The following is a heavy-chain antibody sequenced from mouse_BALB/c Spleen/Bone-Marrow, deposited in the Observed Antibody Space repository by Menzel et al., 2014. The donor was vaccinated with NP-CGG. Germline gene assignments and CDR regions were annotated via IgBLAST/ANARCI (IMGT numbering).Heavy chain of an antibody. D-gene: IGHD1-1*01. CDR2: IWAGGST. CDR3: ARDNYGSRVFDY. CDR1: GFSLTSYG. Sequence: VKLVESGPGLVAPSQRLSIACTVSGFSLTSYGVHWVRQPPGKGLEWLGVIWAGGSTNYNSALMSRLSIRKDNSKSQVFLKMNSLQTDDTAMYYCARDNYGSRVFDYWGQGTTLTVSS. V-gene: IGHV2-9*02. J-gene: IGHJ2*01.